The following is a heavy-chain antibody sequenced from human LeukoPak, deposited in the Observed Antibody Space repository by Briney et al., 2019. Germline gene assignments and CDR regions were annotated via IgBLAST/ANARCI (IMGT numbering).Heavy chain of an antibody. J-gene: IGHJ3*02. Sequence: PGGSLRLSCAASGFILSSNSLNWVRQAPGKGLEWVSYISSSRSTIYYADSVKGRFTISRDNANNSLYLQMNSLRDEDTAVCYCARSSPFDIWGQGTMVTVSS. CDR2: ISSSRSTI. V-gene: IGHV3-48*02. CDR1: GFILSSNS. CDR3: ARSSPFDI.